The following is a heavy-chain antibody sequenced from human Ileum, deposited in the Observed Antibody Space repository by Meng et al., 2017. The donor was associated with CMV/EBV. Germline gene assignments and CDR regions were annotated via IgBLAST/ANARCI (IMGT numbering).Heavy chain of an antibody. CDR3: ARDSSSWAFDY. D-gene: IGHD2-2*01. V-gene: IGHV4-4*07. Sequence: VNLQGSGPGRGKPSHTWSLTCTVASSSITGSYWTCNRQPATKGLEWIARVYRSGLTDYNPSLQSPVTMSVDTSKNQFSLKLSSGTAADTAVYYCARDSSSWAFDYRGQRNLVTVSS. CDR2: VYRSGLT. J-gene: IGHJ4*02. CDR1: SSSITGSY.